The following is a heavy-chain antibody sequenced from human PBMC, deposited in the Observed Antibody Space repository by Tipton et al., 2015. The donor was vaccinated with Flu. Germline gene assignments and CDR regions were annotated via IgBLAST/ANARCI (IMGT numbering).Heavy chain of an antibody. CDR1: GGSISSGGYF. J-gene: IGHJ3*02. V-gene: IGHV4-31*03. D-gene: IGHD3-10*01. CDR3: ARGVGWGTPNTWRHEAFDI. Sequence: GLVKPSQTLSLTCTVSGGSISSGGYFWSWIRQHPGKGLEWLGYIFYSGSTYYNPSLKSRGAVSVDTTKNQFSVKLSSVTAADTAVYYCARGVGWGTPNTWRHEAFDIWGQGTMVNVSS. CDR2: IFYSGST.